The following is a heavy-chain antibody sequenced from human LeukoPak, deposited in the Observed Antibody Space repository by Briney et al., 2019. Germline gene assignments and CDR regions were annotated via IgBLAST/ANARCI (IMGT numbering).Heavy chain of an antibody. CDR1: GFTFSSYW. D-gene: IGHD3-10*01. J-gene: IGHJ4*02. CDR3: AKDRSGRFGELPNDY. CDR2: INSDGSST. V-gene: IGHV3-74*01. Sequence: PGGCLRLSCAAAGFTFSSYWMHWVRHAPGKGLAWVSRINSDGSSTSYADSVKGRFTISRDNSKNTLYLQMNSLRAEDTAVYYCAKDRSGRFGELPNDYWGQGTLVTVSS.